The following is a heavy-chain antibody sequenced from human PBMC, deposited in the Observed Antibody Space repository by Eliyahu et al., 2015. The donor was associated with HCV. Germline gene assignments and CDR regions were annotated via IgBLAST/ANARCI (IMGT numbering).Heavy chain of an antibody. D-gene: IGHD3-10*01. CDR3: AREGLLWFGESQRAFDI. CDR1: GFTVSSNY. J-gene: IGHJ3*02. V-gene: IGHV3-53*01. Sequence: EVQLVESGGGLIQPGGSLRLSCAASGFTVSSNYMXWVRQAPGKGLEWVSVIYSGGSTYYADSVKGRFTISRDNSKNTLYLQMNSLRAEDTAVYYCAREGLLWFGESQRAFDIWGQGTMVTVSS. CDR2: IYSGGST.